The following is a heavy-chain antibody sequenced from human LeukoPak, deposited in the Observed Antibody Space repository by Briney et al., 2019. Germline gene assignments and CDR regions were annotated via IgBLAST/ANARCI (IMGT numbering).Heavy chain of an antibody. Sequence: TGGSLRLSCAASGFTFSSYAMHWVRQAPGKGLEWVAVISYDGSNKYYADSVKGRFTISRDNSKNTLYLQMNSLRAEDTAVYYCARDKPLGGDLDAFDIWGQGTVVTVSS. J-gene: IGHJ3*02. CDR1: GFTFSSYA. CDR2: ISYDGSNK. V-gene: IGHV3-30-3*01. D-gene: IGHD4-17*01. CDR3: ARDKPLGGDLDAFDI.